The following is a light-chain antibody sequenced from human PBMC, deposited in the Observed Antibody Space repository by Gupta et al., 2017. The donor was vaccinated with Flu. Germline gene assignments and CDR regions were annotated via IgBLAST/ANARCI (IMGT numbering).Light chain of an antibody. Sequence: DIQMTQSPSSLSASVGDRVTITCRASQSISSYLNWYQQKPGKAPKLLIYAASSVKSGVPSRFSGCGYVKDFTLTSSRRQDEDFADYYGQYSYSTLTFGGGTKVEIK. V-gene: IGKV1-39*01. CDR3: QYSYSTLT. CDR2: AAS. J-gene: IGKJ4*01. CDR1: QSISSY.